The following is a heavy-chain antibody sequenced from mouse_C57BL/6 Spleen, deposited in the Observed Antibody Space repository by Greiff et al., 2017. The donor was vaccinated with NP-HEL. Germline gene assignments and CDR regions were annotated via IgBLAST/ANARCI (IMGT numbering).Heavy chain of an antibody. J-gene: IGHJ2*01. D-gene: IGHD3-2*02. CDR2: IYPGDGDT. Sequence: QVQLQQSGPELVKPGASVKISCKASGYAFSSSWMNWVKQRPGKGLEWIGRIYPGDGDTKYNGKFKGKAKLTADKSSSPAYMQLSSLTSENSAVYFCARPKTAQNFDYWGQGTTLTVSS. CDR3: ARPKTAQNFDY. CDR1: GYAFSSSW. V-gene: IGHV1-82*01.